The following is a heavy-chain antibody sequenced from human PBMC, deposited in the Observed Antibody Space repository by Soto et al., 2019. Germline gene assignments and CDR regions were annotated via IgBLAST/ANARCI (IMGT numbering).Heavy chain of an antibody. CDR1: GYSFTSYW. CDR3: TTDTAMAAYYYYYGMDV. J-gene: IGHJ6*02. D-gene: IGHD5-18*01. Sequence: PGESLKISCKGSGYSFTSYWIGWVRQMPGKGLEWMGIIYPGDSDTRYSPSFQGQVTISADKSISTAYLQMNSLKTEDTAVYYCTTDTAMAAYYYYYGMDVWGQGTTVTVSS. CDR2: IYPGDSDT. V-gene: IGHV5-51*01.